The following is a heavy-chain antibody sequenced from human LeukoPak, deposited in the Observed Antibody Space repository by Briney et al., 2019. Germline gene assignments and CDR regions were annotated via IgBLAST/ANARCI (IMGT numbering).Heavy chain of an antibody. V-gene: IGHV4-39*07. J-gene: IGHJ4*02. CDR3: ARRTGAFDY. CDR1: GGSISSSSYY. CDR2: IYYSGST. Sequence: PSETLSLTCTVPGGSISSSSYYWGWIRQPPGKGLEWIGSIYYSGSTYYNPSLKSRVTISVDTSKNQFSLKLSSVTAADTAVYYCARRTGAFDYWGQGTLVTVSS. D-gene: IGHD7-27*01.